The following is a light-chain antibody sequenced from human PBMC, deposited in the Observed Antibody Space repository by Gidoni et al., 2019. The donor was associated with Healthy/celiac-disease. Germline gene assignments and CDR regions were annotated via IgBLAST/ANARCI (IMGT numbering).Light chain of an antibody. J-gene: IGKJ2*01. CDR2: LGS. CDR1: KSLLHSNGYNY. Sequence: DRVRTQSPLSLPGTPGEPASISCMSSKSLLHSNGYNYLDWYLQKPGQSPQLLIYLGSNRASGVPDRFSGSGSGTDFTLKISRVEAEAVGVYCCMQALQTPYTFGQGTKLEIK. CDR3: MQALQTPYT. V-gene: IGKV2-28*01.